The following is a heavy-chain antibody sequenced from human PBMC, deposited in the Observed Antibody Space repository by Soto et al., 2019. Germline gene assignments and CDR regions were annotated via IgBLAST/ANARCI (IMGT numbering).Heavy chain of an antibody. V-gene: IGHV3-33*06. CDR3: VKDHCGGDCYSNPYFDY. CDR2: IWYDGSKK. J-gene: IGHJ4*02. CDR1: GFTFSTYG. D-gene: IGHD2-21*02. Sequence: GGSLRLSSTASGFTFSTYGRHWVRQAPGKGLEWLAVIWYDGSKKYYADSVQGRFTISRDNSKNTGYLQMNSLRAEDTAVYYCVKDHCGGDCYSNPYFDYWGQGTLVTVSS.